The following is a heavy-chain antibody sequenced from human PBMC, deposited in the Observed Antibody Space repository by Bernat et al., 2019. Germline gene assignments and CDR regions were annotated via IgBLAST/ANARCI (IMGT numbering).Heavy chain of an antibody. D-gene: IGHD3-22*01. Sequence: QVQLVQSGAEVKKPGSSVKVSCKASGGTLSSYTISWVRQAPGQGLEWMGRIIPILGIANYAQKFQGRVTITADKSTSTAYMELSSLRSEDTAVYYCARERLPYDSSGIGDAFDIWGQGTMVTVSS. V-gene: IGHV1-69*08. CDR1: GGTLSSYT. J-gene: IGHJ3*02. CDR3: ARERLPYDSSGIGDAFDI. CDR2: IIPILGIA.